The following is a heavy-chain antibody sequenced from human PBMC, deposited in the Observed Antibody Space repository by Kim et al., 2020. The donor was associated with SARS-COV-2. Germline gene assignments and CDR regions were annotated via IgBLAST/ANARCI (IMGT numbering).Heavy chain of an antibody. Sequence: SETLSLTCAVYGGSFSGYYWSWIRQPPGKGLEWIGEINHSGSTNYNPSLKSRVTISVDTSKNQFSLKLSSVTAADTAVYYCARIRDTPFYYSRGFDYWGQGTLVTVSS. CDR2: INHSGST. D-gene: IGHD6-13*01. CDR3: ARIRDTPFYYSRGFDY. V-gene: IGHV4-34*01. CDR1: GGSFSGYY. J-gene: IGHJ4*02.